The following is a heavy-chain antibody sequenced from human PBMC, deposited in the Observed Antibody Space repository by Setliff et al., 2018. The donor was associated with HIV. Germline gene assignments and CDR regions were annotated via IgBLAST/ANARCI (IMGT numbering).Heavy chain of an antibody. V-gene: IGHV4-31*03. CDR1: GGSISSGGYY. Sequence: PSETLSLTCTVSGGSISSGGYYWSWIRQHPGKGLGWIGYIYYSGSTDYNPSLKSRVTISVDPSKNQFSLKMNSVTAADTAVYYCARASYSYDSTGYWGQGTLVTVSS. CDR3: ARASYSYDSTGY. J-gene: IGHJ4*02. CDR2: IYYSGST. D-gene: IGHD3-22*01.